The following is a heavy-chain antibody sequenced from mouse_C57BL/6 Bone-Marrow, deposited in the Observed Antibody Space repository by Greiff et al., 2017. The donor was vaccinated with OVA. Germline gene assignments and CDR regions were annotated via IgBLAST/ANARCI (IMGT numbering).Heavy chain of an antibody. Sequence: QVQLQHSDAELVKPGASVKISCKVSGYTFTDHTIHWMKQRPEQGLEWIGYIYPRDGSTTYIEKFKGKAILTADKSSSTAYMQLNRLTSEDSAVYFWARDDYDPGAYAYWGQETLVTVSA. CDR2: IYPRDGST. D-gene: IGHD2-4*01. J-gene: IGHJ3*01. CDR1: GYTFTDHT. CDR3: ARDDYDPGAYAY. V-gene: IGHV1-78*01.